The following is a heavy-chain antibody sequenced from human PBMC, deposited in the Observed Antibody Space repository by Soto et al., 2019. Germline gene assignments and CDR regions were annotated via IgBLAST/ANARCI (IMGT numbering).Heavy chain of an antibody. V-gene: IGHV1-3*01. J-gene: IGHJ5*02. CDR1: GYTFTSYT. CDR2: INPDNGNT. Sequence: GASVKVSCKASGYTFTSYTMNWVRQAPGQRLEWMGWINPDNGNTKSSQKFQDRVIITRDTSASTAYMDLSSLRSEDTAVYYCARGIATGQLDPWGQGSLVTASS. D-gene: IGHD2-15*01. CDR3: ARGIATGQLDP.